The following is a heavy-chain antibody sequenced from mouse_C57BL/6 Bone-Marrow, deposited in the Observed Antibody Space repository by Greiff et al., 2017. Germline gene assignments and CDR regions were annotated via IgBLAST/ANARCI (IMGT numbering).Heavy chain of an antibody. CDR1: GYTFTNYW. D-gene: IGHD2-3*01. V-gene: IGHV1-63*01. CDR3: ARGDGYHAGWYFDV. Sequence: VQLQQSGAELVRPGTSVKMSCKASGYTFTNYWIGWAKQRPGHGLEWIGDIYPGGGYTNYNEKFKGKATLTADKSSSTASMQLSSLTSEDSAIYYCARGDGYHAGWYFDVWGTGTTVTVSS. J-gene: IGHJ1*03. CDR2: IYPGGGYT.